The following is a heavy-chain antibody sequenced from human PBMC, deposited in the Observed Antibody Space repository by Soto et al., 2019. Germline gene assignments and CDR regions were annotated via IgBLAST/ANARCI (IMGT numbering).Heavy chain of an antibody. J-gene: IGHJ4*02. V-gene: IGHV1-69*06. CDR2: LVPVFGTA. CDR1: GGTFSSLS. D-gene: IGHD6-19*01. CDR3: ARSAGVFDY. Sequence: QVQLVQSGAEVNKPGSSVKVSCKASGGTFSSLSISWVRQSPGQGLEWMGGLVPVFGTANSAQKFQDRVTITADKSTSTSYIELSSLRSEDTAVYYCARSAGVFDYWGQGTLVTVSS.